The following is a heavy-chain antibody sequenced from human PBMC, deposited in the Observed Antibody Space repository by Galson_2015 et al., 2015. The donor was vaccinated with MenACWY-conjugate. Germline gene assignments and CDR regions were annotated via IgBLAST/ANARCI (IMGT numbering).Heavy chain of an antibody. CDR2: ISSRSTNT. V-gene: IGHV3-11*06. Sequence: SLRLSCAASGFTFSSYYMSWVRQTPGKGLEWVSHISSRSTNTNYADSVKGRFTISRDNAKNSLYLQMNSLRDEDTAVYYCARGSDYYDSDYSYSVYYYYGIDVWGQGTPVTVSS. CDR3: ARGSDYYDSDYSYSVYYYYGIDV. CDR1: GFTFSSYY. D-gene: IGHD3-22*01. J-gene: IGHJ6*02.